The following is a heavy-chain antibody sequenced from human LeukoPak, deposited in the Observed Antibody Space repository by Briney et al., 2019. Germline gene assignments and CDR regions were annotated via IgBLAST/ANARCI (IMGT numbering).Heavy chain of an antibody. J-gene: IGHJ4*02. CDR2: ISYDGSNK. V-gene: IGHV3-30*18. CDR1: GFTFSSYG. D-gene: IGHD6-13*01. CDR3: AKDQQGFDY. Sequence: GRSLRLSCAASGFTFSSYGMHWVRQAPGKGLEWVAVISYDGSNKYYADSVKGRFTISRDNSMNTLYLQMNSLRAEDTAVYYCAKDQQGFDYWGQGTLVTVSS.